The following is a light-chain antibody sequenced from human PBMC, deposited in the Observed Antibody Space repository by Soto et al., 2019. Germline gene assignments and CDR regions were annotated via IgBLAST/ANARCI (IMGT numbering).Light chain of an antibody. J-gene: IGKJ5*01. CDR1: QSVSTSY. V-gene: IGKV3-20*01. Sequence: IVLTQSPGTLSLSPGDRATLSCRASQSVSTSYLAWYQQKPGQAPRLLIYGASSRATGIPDRFSGSGSGTDFTLTISRLEPEDFAVYYCQQYGSSLIFGQGTRLEI. CDR3: QQYGSSLI. CDR2: GAS.